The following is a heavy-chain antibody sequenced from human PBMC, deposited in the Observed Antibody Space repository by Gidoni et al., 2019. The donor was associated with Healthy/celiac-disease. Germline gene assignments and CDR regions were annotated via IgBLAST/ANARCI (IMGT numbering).Heavy chain of an antibody. J-gene: IGHJ5*02. CDR2: ISYDGSNK. CDR1: GFTFSSYA. CDR3: ARDPEQWLVVWWFDP. V-gene: IGHV3-30-3*01. D-gene: IGHD6-19*01. Sequence: QVQLVESGGGVVQPGRSLRLSCAAAGFTFSSYAMHGVRQAPGKGLEWVAVISYDGSNKYYADSVKGRVTISRDNSKNTLYLQMNSLRAEDTAVYYCARDPEQWLVVWWFDPWGQGTLVTVSS.